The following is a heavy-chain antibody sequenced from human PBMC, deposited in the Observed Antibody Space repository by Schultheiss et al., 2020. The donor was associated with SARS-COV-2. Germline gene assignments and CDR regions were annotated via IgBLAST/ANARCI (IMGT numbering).Heavy chain of an antibody. CDR2: ISGSGGST. Sequence: GGSLRLSCAASGFTFSSYAMSWVRQAPGKGLEWVSAISGSGGSTYYADSVKGRFTISRDNAKNSLYLQMNSLRAEDTAVYYCAKVSYSSSPEDYWGQGTLVTVSS. CDR1: GFTFSSYA. D-gene: IGHD6-6*01. CDR3: AKVSYSSSPEDY. V-gene: IGHV3-23*01. J-gene: IGHJ4*02.